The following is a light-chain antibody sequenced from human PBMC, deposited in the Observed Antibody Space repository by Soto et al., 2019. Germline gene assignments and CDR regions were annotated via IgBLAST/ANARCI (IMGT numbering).Light chain of an antibody. CDR3: QQSYSTLGT. CDR2: AAS. J-gene: IGKJ4*01. V-gene: IGKV1-39*01. CDR1: QSISSY. Sequence: DIQTTQSPSSLSASVGDRVTITCRASQSISSYLNWYQQKPGKAPKLLIYAASSLQSGVPSRFSGSGSGTDFTLTISSLQHEDFATYYCQQSYSTLGTFGGGTKVEIK.